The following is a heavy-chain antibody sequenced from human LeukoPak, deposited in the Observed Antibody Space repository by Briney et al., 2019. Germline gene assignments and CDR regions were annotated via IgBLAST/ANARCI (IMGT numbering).Heavy chain of an antibody. Sequence: SGPALVKPTQTLTLTRTFSGFSLSSSGMCVSWIRQPPGKALEWLARIDWDDAKYHSTSLKTRLTISKDTSKNQVVLTMTNMDPVDTATYYCARTRYYYDSGTDYYFYMDVWGKGTPVTVSS. CDR3: ARTRYYYDSGTDYYFYMDV. CDR2: IDWDDAK. D-gene: IGHD3-10*01. CDR1: GFSLSSSGMC. J-gene: IGHJ6*03. V-gene: IGHV2-70*11.